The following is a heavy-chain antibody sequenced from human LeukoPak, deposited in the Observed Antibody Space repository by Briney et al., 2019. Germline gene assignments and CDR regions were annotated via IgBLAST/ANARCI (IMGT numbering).Heavy chain of an antibody. V-gene: IGHV1-69*05. CDR3: ARDNLREFDP. Sequence: ASVKVSCKASGGTFSSYAISWVRQAPGQGLEWMGGIIPIFGTANYAQKFQGRVTITTDESTSTAYMELSSLRSEDTAVYYCARDNLREFDPWGQGTLVTVSS. CDR2: IIPIFGTA. J-gene: IGHJ5*02. CDR1: GGTFSSYA. D-gene: IGHD1-14*01.